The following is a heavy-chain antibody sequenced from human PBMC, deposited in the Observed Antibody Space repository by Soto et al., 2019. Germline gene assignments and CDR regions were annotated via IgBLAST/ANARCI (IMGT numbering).Heavy chain of an antibody. CDR1: GGTFNSFA. V-gene: IGHV1-69*01. J-gene: IGHJ6*02. CDR3: ARGGSGSYATGGYYYYGMDV. CDR2: IIPIFGTA. Sequence: QVQLVQSGAEVKKPGSSVKVSCKASGGTFNSFAINWVRQAPGQGLEWMGGIIPIFGTANYAQEFQGRVTITADESTSTAYMDLSSLSSEETALYYCARGGSGSYATGGYYYYGMDVWGQGTTVTVSS. D-gene: IGHD1-26*01.